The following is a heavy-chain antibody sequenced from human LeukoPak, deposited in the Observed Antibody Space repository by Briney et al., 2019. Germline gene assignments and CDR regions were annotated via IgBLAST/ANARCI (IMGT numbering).Heavy chain of an antibody. V-gene: IGHV3-33*01. J-gene: IGHJ4*02. D-gene: IGHD4-17*01. CDR1: GFTFSSYG. Sequence: GGSLRLSCAASGFTFSSYGMHWVRQAPGKGLEWVAVIWYDGSNKYYADSVKGRFTISRGNSKNTLYLQMNSLRAEDTAVYYCASCRLNDYGDYDAFDYWGQGTLVTVSS. CDR2: IWYDGSNK. CDR3: ASCRLNDYGDYDAFDY.